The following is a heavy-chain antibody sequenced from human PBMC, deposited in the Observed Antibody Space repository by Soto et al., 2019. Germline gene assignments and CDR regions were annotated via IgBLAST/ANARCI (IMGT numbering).Heavy chain of an antibody. Sequence: GGSLRLSCAASGFTFSSYGMHWVRQAPGKGLEWVAVIWYDGSNKYYADSVKGRFTISRDNSKNTLYLQMNSLRAEDTAVYYCARDIEYSSSPEGGQDAFDIWGQGTMVTVSS. CDR1: GFTFSSYG. J-gene: IGHJ3*02. CDR2: IWYDGSNK. D-gene: IGHD6-6*01. V-gene: IGHV3-33*01. CDR3: ARDIEYSSSPEGGQDAFDI.